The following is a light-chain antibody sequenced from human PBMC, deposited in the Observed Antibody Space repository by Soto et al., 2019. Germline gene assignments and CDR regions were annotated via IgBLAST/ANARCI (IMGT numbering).Light chain of an antibody. CDR3: QRLSSSPRT. V-gene: IGKV1-9*01. CDR2: AAS. CDR1: QGISSF. Sequence: IQLPQSPSSLSASVGDRVTITCRASQGISSFLAWFQQKPGKAPKLLIYAASVFESGVPSRFSGSGSGTDFALTISSLQSEDVATYYCQRLSSSPRTFGQGNKVEIK. J-gene: IGKJ1*01.